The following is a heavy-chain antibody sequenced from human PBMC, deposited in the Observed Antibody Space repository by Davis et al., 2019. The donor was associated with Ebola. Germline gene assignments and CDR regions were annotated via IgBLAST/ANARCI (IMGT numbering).Heavy chain of an antibody. CDR2: MYHSGDT. J-gene: IGHJ5*02. CDR3: ARATWNDWFDP. V-gene: IGHV4-38-2*02. Sequence: MPSETLSLTCTVSGYSIRSGYYWGYFRQPPGKGLEWIASMYHSGDTFYNPSLKSRVTISVDTSKNQFSLKLSSVTAADTAVYYRARATWNDWFDPWGQGTLVTVSS. D-gene: IGHD1-1*01. CDR1: GYSIRSGYY.